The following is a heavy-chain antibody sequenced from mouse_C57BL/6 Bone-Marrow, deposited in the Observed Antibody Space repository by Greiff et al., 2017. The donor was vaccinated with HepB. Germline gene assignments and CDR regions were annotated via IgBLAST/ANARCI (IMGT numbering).Heavy chain of an antibody. CDR1: GYTFTSYW. D-gene: IGHD1-1*01. Sequence: VQLQQSGAELVKPGASVKLSCKASGYTFTSYWMHWVKQRPGQGLEWIGMIHPNSGSTNYNEKFKSKATLTVDKSSSTAYMQLSSLTSEDSAVYYCARSEGTTDYFDYWGQGTTLTVSS. CDR3: ARSEGTTDYFDY. J-gene: IGHJ2*01. CDR2: IHPNSGST. V-gene: IGHV1-64*01.